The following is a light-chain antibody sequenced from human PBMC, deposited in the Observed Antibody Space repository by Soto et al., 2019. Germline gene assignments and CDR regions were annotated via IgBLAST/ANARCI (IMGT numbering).Light chain of an antibody. CDR1: SSDIGTYNL. V-gene: IGLV2-23*02. CDR2: EVT. Sequence: QSVLTQPASVSGSPGQSITISCSGTSSDIGTYNLVSWYQQYPGKAPILMIYEVTKRPSGVSKRFSGSKSGNTASLTISGLQPEDEADYYCCSYAGSSSSIFGTGTKVTVL. J-gene: IGLJ1*01. CDR3: CSYAGSSSSI.